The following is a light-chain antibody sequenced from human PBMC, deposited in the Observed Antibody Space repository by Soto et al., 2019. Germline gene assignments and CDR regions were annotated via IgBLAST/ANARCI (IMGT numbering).Light chain of an antibody. CDR3: CSYAGDSTWV. V-gene: IGLV2-23*01. Sequence: QSALTQPASVSGSPGQSITISCTGTSSDVENYNLVSWYQQHPGEAPKLLIYEGSKRPSGVSNRFSGSKFGNTASLTISGLQAEDEVDYYCCSYAGDSTWVFGGGTKLTVL. J-gene: IGLJ3*02. CDR1: SSDVENYNL. CDR2: EGS.